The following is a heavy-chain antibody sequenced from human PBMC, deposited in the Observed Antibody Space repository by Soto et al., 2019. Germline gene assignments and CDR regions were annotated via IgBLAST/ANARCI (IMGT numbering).Heavy chain of an antibody. D-gene: IGHD1-1*01. V-gene: IGHV1-8*01. CDR3: ARRAETNGWNGFGADKYYFDF. Sequence: QVQLVQSGAEVRKPGASVKVSCEASGYTFTSYDIYWLRQATGQGLEWMGWMNPNTVNSGYAQKFQGRVTMTSDTSISTAHMELSSLRSEDTAVYYCARRAETNGWNGFGADKYYFDFWGQGTLVTVSS. CDR2: MNPNTVNS. CDR1: GYTFTSYD. J-gene: IGHJ4*02.